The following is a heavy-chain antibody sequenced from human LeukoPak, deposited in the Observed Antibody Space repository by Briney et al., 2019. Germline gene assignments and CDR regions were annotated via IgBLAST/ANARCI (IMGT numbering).Heavy chain of an antibody. D-gene: IGHD4-17*01. CDR1: GYTFTSYA. J-gene: IGHJ5*02. Sequence: ASVKVSCKASGYTFTSYAMHWVRQAPGQRLEWMGWISAYNGNTNYAQKLQGRVTMTTDTSTSTAYMELRSLRSDDTAVYYCARGRDYGDYGRRWFDPWGQGTLVTVSS. CDR2: ISAYNGNT. CDR3: ARGRDYGDYGRRWFDP. V-gene: IGHV1-18*01.